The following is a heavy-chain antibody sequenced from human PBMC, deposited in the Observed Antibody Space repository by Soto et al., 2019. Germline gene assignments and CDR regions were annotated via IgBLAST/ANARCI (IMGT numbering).Heavy chain of an antibody. CDR1: GYTFTGYY. J-gene: IGHJ5*02. Sequence: ASVKVSCKASGYTFTGYYMHWVRQAPGQGLEWMGWINPNSGGTNYAQKFQGRVTMTRDTSISTAYMELSRLRSDDTAVYYCARDAHYSSGWYNWFDPWGQGTLVTVSS. CDR2: INPNSGGT. D-gene: IGHD6-19*01. CDR3: ARDAHYSSGWYNWFDP. V-gene: IGHV1-2*02.